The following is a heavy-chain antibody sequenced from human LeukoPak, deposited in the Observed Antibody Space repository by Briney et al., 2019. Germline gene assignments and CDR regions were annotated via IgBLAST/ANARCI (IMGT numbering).Heavy chain of an antibody. CDR2: IYYSGST. Sequence: SETLSLTCTVSGGSISSSSYSWGWIRQPPGKGPEWIGSIYYSGSTYYSPSLKSRVTISVDTSKNQFSLKLSSVTAADTAVYYCARPYSSSWFGAFDIWGQGTMVTVSS. J-gene: IGHJ3*02. V-gene: IGHV4-39*01. D-gene: IGHD6-13*01. CDR3: ARPYSSSWFGAFDI. CDR1: GGSISSSSYS.